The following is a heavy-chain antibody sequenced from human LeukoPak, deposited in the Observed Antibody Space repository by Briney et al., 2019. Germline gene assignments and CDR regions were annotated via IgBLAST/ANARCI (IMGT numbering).Heavy chain of an antibody. CDR1: GYTFTSYG. CDR3: ARDAITMVRGVITQAYYYYYYGMDV. Sequence: ASVKVSCKASGYTFTSYGISWVRQAPGQPLEWMGWISAYNGNTNYAQKLQGRVTMTTDTSTSTAYMELRSLRSDDTAVYYCARDAITMVRGVITQAYYYYYYGMDVWGQGTTVTVSS. D-gene: IGHD3-10*01. J-gene: IGHJ6*02. CDR2: ISAYNGNT. V-gene: IGHV1-18*01.